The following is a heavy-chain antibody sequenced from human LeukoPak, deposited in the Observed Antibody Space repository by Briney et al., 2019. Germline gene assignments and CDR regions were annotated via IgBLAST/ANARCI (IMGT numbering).Heavy chain of an antibody. J-gene: IGHJ4*02. D-gene: IGHD5-12*01. Sequence: GASVKASCKASGYTFTGYYMHWVRQAPGQGLEWMGWINPNSGGTNYAQKFQGRVTMTRDTSISTAYMELSRLRSDDTAVYYCARSRYSGYDRALDYWGQGTLVTVSS. CDR3: ARSRYSGYDRALDY. V-gene: IGHV1-2*02. CDR2: INPNSGGT. CDR1: GYTFTGYY.